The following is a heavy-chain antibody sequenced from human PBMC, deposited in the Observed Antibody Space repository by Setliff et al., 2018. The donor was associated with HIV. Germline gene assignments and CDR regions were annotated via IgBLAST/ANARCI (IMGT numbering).Heavy chain of an antibody. CDR2: ISAYNGDT. V-gene: IGHV1-18*01. D-gene: IGHD2-8*01. CDR1: GYTFTSYG. J-gene: IGHJ6*03. CDR3: ARRGHEVYGYYYYYYYMDV. Sequence: GASVKVSCKASGYTFTSYGISWVRQAPGQGLEWMGWISAYNGDTNYAQKLQGRFTMTTDTSTSTAYMELRSLRSDDTAVYYCARRGHEVYGYYYYYYYMDVWGKGTTVTVSS.